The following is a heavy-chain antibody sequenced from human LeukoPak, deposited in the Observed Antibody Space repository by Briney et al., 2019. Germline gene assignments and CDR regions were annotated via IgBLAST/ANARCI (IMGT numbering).Heavy chain of an antibody. CDR3: AHRDWVVVPNNWFDP. Sequence: TASGPTLVTPTQTLTPTGTFSGFSLSTSGVGVGWIPQPPGKALEPLALIYWSDDKRYIPSLKSRLTITKDTSKNQVVLTMTNMDPVDTATYYCAHRDWVVVPNNWFDPWGQGTLVTVSS. D-gene: IGHD2-15*01. V-gene: IGHV2-5*01. CDR1: GFSLSTSGVG. J-gene: IGHJ5*02. CDR2: IYWSDDK.